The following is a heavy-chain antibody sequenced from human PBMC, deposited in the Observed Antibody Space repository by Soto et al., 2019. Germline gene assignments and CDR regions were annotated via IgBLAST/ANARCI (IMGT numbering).Heavy chain of an antibody. D-gene: IGHD6-13*01. CDR2: ISSNGGST. Sequence: GGSLRLSCAASGFTFSNYDMSWVRQAPGKGLEYVSAISSNGGSTYYADSVKGRFTISRDNSKNTLYLQMSSLRAEDTAVYYCVKDQSIAAAGYYFDYWGQGTLVTVSS. CDR3: VKDQSIAAAGYYFDY. CDR1: GFTFSNYD. V-gene: IGHV3-64D*06. J-gene: IGHJ4*02.